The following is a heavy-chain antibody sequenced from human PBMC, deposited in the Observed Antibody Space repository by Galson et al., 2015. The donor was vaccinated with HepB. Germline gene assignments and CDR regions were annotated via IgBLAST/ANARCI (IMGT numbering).Heavy chain of an antibody. D-gene: IGHD3-10*01. CDR3: ARDLRTTMVRGVFDP. V-gene: IGHV3-30*04. CDR2: ISYAGSNK. Sequence: SLRLSCAASGFTFSSYAMHWVRQAPGKGLEWVAVISYAGSNKYYADSVKGRFTISRDNSKNTLYLQMNSLRAEDTAVYYCARDLRTTMVRGVFDPWGQGTLVTVSS. J-gene: IGHJ5*02. CDR1: GFTFSSYA.